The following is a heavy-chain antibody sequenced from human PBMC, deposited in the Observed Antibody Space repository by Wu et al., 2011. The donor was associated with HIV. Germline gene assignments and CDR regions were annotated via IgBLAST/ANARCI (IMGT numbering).Heavy chain of an antibody. J-gene: IGHJ3*02. D-gene: IGHD3-22*01. Sequence: QVQLVQSGAEVKKPGASVKVSCKASGYTFSNSGINWVRQAPGQGLEWVGWINPNTGNTGYGEKFQDRVTISTNTSITTAYMEVRRLGSEDTALYYCVRVSYYYDGSGYNDAFDIWGQGTMVSVSS. CDR1: GYTFSNSG. CDR2: INPNTGNT. CDR3: VRVSYYYDGSGYNDAFDI. V-gene: IGHV1-8*03.